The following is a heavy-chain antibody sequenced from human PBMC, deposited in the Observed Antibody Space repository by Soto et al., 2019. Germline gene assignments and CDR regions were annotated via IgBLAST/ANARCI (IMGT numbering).Heavy chain of an antibody. J-gene: IGHJ5*02. CDR2: IYYSGST. Sequence: SETLSLTCTVSGGSISSGGYYWSWIRQHPGKGLEWIGYIYYSGSTYYNPSLKSRVTISVDTSKNQFSLKLSSVTAADTAVYYCARGYCGGDCYSIGWFDPWGQGTLVTVSS. CDR1: GGSISSGGYY. V-gene: IGHV4-31*03. CDR3: ARGYCGGDCYSIGWFDP. D-gene: IGHD2-21*02.